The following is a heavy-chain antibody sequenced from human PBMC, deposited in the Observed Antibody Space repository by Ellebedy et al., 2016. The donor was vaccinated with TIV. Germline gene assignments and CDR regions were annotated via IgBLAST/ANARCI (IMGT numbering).Heavy chain of an antibody. CDR3: ARAPQYCSGGSCYPRFYFDY. D-gene: IGHD2-15*01. J-gene: IGHJ4*02. Sequence: ASVKVSCKASGYTFTSYGINWVRQAPGQGLEWMGWINPNSGGTNYAQKFQGWVTMTRDTSISTAYMELSRLRSDDTAVYYCARAPQYCSGGSCYPRFYFDYWGQGTLVTVSS. V-gene: IGHV1-2*04. CDR1: GYTFTSYG. CDR2: INPNSGGT.